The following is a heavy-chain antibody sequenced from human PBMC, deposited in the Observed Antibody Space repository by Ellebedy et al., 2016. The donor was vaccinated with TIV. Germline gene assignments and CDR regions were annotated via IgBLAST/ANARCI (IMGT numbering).Heavy chain of an antibody. CDR2: IKNKANSYTT. CDR3: AKIYDFWSGYYGSVDY. Sequence: GESLKISXAASGFTFSDHYMDWVRQAPGKGLEWVGRIKNKANSYTTEYGASVEGRFTISRDDSKNSVYLQMNNLKTEDTAVYYCAKIYDFWSGYYGSVDYWGQGTLVTVSS. V-gene: IGHV3-72*01. CDR1: GFTFSDHY. D-gene: IGHD3-3*01. J-gene: IGHJ4*02.